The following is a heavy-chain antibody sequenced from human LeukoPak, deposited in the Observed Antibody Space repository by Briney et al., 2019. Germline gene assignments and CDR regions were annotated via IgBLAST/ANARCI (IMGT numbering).Heavy chain of an antibody. J-gene: IGHJ5*02. CDR2: IYHSGST. Sequence: SETLSLTCTVSGGSISSGGYYWRWIRQPPGKGLEWIGYIYHSGSTYYNPSLKSRVTISVDRSKNQFSLKLSSVTAADTAVYYCARDRPHCSGGSCPGWFDPWGQGTLVTVSS. CDR3: ARDRPHCSGGSCPGWFDP. CDR1: GGSISSGGYY. D-gene: IGHD2-15*01. V-gene: IGHV4-30-2*01.